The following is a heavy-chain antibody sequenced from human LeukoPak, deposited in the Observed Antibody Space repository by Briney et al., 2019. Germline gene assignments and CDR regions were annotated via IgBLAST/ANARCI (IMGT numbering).Heavy chain of an antibody. V-gene: IGHV4-30-4*08. CDR3: ARVVGYDFWCGAGWFDP. CDR2: IHYSGST. J-gene: IGHJ5*02. CDR1: GGSIGSGDYY. Sequence: NPSETLSLTCTVSGGSIGSGDYYWSWIRQPPGKGLEWIAYIHYSGSTYYNPSLKSRVTISVDTSKNQFSLKLNSVTAADTAVYYCARVVGYDFWCGAGWFDPWGPGTLVTVSS. D-gene: IGHD3-3*01.